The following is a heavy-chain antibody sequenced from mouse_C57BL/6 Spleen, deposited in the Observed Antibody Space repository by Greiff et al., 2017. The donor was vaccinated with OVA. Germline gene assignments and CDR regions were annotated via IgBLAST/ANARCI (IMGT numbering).Heavy chain of an antibody. V-gene: IGHV1-81*01. CDR2: IYPRSGNT. Sequence: VKLMESGAELARPGASVKLSCKASGYTFTSYGISWVKQRTGQGLEWIGEIYPRSGNTYYNEKFKGKATLTADKSSSTAYMELRSLTSEDSAVYFCAYYSNYDFAYWGQGTLVTVSA. D-gene: IGHD2-5*01. CDR1: GYTFTSYG. J-gene: IGHJ3*01. CDR3: AYYSNYDFAY.